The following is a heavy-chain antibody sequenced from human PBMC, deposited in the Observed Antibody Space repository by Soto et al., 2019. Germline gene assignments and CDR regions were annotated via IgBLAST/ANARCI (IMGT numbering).Heavy chain of an antibody. CDR2: INGPGNST. J-gene: IGHJ6*02. Sequence: GGSLSLSCAAAGCTFSSYARAWVRQVPGKGLEWVSVINGPGNSTYYADSVKGRFTISRDNSKNTQYLQMNSLRAEDTALYYCAKSGSHFWTQLDVLGQGTTVTVSS. CDR1: GCTFSSYA. D-gene: IGHD3-3*02. CDR3: AKSGSHFWTQLDV. V-gene: IGHV3-23*01.